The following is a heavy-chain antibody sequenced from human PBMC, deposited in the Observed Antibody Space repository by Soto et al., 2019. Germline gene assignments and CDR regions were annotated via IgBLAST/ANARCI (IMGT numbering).Heavy chain of an antibody. CDR3: ARGGYYYENSGQNAYDY. J-gene: IGHJ4*01. Sequence: SETLSLTCTVSGGSISSGGYYWSWIRQHPGKGLEWIGYIYYGGSTYYNPPLKSRATISGDTSKNQFSLKLSSVTAADTAVYYCARGGYYYENSGQNAYDYWGQGILVTVSS. V-gene: IGHV4-31*03. D-gene: IGHD3-22*01. CDR2: IYYGGST. CDR1: GGSISSGGYY.